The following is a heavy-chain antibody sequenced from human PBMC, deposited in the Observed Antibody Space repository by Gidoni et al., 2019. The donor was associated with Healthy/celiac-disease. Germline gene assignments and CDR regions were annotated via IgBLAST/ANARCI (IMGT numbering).Heavy chain of an antibody. CDR2: SSGSGGST. CDR3: AKGVVRGQFDY. Sequence: EVQLLESGGALVQPGVSLRLSCATSGFPFSSYAMSGVRQVPGTGLEWVSASSGSGGSTYYADSVKGRFTISRDNSKNTLYLQMNSLRAEDTAVYYCAKGVVRGQFDYWGQGTLVTVSS. V-gene: IGHV3-23*01. J-gene: IGHJ4*02. CDR1: GFPFSSYA. D-gene: IGHD3-10*01.